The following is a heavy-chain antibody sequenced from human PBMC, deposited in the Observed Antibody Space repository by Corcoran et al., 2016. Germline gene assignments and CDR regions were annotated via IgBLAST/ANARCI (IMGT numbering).Heavy chain of an antibody. CDR1: GFTFSSYG. Sequence: QVQLVESGGGVVQPGRSLRLSCAASGFTFSSYGMHWVRQAPGKGLEWVAVIWYDGSNKYYADSVKGRFTISRDNSKNTLYLQMNSLRAEDTAVYYCARGDFVVVPAAIYYWGQGTLVTFSA. V-gene: IGHV3-33*01. D-gene: IGHD2-2*01. J-gene: IGHJ4*02. CDR2: IWYDGSNK. CDR3: ARGDFVVVPAAIYY.